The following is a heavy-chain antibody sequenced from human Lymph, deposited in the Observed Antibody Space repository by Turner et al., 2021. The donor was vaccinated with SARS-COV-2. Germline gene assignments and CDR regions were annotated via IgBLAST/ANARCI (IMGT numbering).Heavy chain of an antibody. CDR1: GGSISSSFYY. CDR2: IYYSGST. CDR3: ARGSPKGWFVPVFDY. D-gene: IGHD3-10*01. Sequence: QLQLQESGPGLVKPSETLSLTFTVSGGSISSSFYYWGWIRQPPGKGLEWIGSIYYSGSTYYNPSLQSRVTLSVDTSKNQFSLKLTSVTAADTAVYYCARGSPKGWFVPVFDYWGQGTLVTVSS. V-gene: IGHV4-39*01. J-gene: IGHJ4*02.